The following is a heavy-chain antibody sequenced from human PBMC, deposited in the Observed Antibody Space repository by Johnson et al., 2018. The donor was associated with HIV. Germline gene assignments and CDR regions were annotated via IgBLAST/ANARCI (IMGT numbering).Heavy chain of an antibody. J-gene: IGHJ3*02. CDR3: ARGLTMIVVVDAFGI. V-gene: IGHV3-30-3*01. CDR1: GFTFSSYA. CDR2: ISYDGSNK. Sequence: QVQLVESGGGVVRPGGSLRLSCAASGFTFSSYAMHWVRQAPGKGLEWVTLISYDGSNKYYADSVKGRFTISRDNSKNTLYLQMKSVGDEDTSVYYCARGLTMIVVVDAFGIWGQGTMVTVSS. D-gene: IGHD3-22*01.